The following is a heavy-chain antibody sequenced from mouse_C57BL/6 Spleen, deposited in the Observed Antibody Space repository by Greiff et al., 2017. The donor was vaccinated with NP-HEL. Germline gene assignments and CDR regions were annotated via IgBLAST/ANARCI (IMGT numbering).Heavy chain of an antibody. CDR2: ISNLAYSI. CDR3: ARQGTGTKYFDV. CDR1: GFTFSDYG. J-gene: IGHJ1*03. V-gene: IGHV5-15*01. Sequence: EVKVVESGGGLVQPGGSLKLSCAASGFTFSDYGMAWVRQAPRKGPEWVAFISNLAYSIYYADTVTGRFTISRENAKNTLYLEMSSLRSEDTAMYYCARQGTGTKYFDVWGTGTTVTVSS. D-gene: IGHD4-1*01.